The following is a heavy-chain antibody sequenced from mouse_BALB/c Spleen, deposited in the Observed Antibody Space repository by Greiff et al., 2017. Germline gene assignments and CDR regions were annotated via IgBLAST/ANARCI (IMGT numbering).Heavy chain of an antibody. CDR2: ISSGSSTS. V-gene: IGHV5-17*02. D-gene: IGHD1-1*01. J-gene: IGHJ3*01. CDR3: AYGSSAWFAY. CDR1: GFTFSSFG. Sequence: EVMLVESGGGLVQPGGSRKLSCAASGFTFSSFGMHWVRQAPEKGLEWVAYISSGSSTSYYADNVKGRFTISRDNPKNTLFLQMTSLRSEDTALYYCAYGSSAWFAYWGQGTLVTVSA.